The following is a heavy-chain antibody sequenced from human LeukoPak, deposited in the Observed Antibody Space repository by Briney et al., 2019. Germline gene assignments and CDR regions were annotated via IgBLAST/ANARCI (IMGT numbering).Heavy chain of an antibody. CDR1: GYTFTSYG. Sequence: GASVKVSCKASGYTFTSYGISWVRQAPGQGLEWMGWISAYNGNTNYAQKLQGRVTMTTDTSTSTAYMELRSLRSEDTAVYYCARDLYRDSLPVSWFDPWGQGTLVTVSS. J-gene: IGHJ5*02. V-gene: IGHV1-18*01. CDR3: ARDLYRDSLPVSWFDP. D-gene: IGHD4-11*01. CDR2: ISAYNGNT.